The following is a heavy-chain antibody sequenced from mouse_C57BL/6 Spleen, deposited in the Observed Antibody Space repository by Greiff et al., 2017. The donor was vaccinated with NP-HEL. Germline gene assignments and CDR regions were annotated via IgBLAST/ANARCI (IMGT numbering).Heavy chain of an antibody. D-gene: IGHD2-10*02. CDR2: IYPGDGDT. CDR1: GYAFSSSW. V-gene: IGHV1-82*01. Sequence: VQLQQSGPELVKPGASVKISCKASGYAFSSSWMNWAKQRPGKGLEWIGRIYPGDGDTNYNGKFMGKATLTADKSSSTAYMQLSSLTSEDSAVYFCARRGYGNHDLYYAMDYWGQGTSVTVSS. J-gene: IGHJ4*01. CDR3: ARRGYGNHDLYYAMDY.